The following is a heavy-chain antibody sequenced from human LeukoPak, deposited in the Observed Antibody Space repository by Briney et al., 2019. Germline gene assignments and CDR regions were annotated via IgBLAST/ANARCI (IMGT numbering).Heavy chain of an antibody. CDR3: AKDWKRIVVVGPITRHGNYMDV. CDR2: IRYDGSNK. J-gene: IGHJ6*03. D-gene: IGHD2-15*01. Sequence: PGESLRLSCAASGFTFSSYSMNWVRQAPGKGLEWVAFIRYDGSNKYFADFLKGRFTISRDNSKNTLYLQMNSLRPEDTAVYFCAKDWKRIVVVGPITRHGNYMDVWGKGTTVTISS. CDR1: GFTFSSYS. V-gene: IGHV3-30*02.